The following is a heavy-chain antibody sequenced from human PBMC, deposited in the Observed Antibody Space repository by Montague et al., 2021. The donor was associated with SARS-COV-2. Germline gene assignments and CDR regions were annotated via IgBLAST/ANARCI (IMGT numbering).Heavy chain of an antibody. CDR1: GDRVSSNSAT. V-gene: IGHV6-1*01. Sequence: CAISGDRVSSNSATWNWIRQSPSRGLEWLGRTYYRSKWYNEYAVSVKSRITIDPDTSKHQFSLHLNSVTPEDTAVYYCARIPVGSKYYFDFWGQGTLVTVSS. D-gene: IGHD2-2*01. CDR3: ARIPVGSKYYFDF. J-gene: IGHJ4*02. CDR2: TYYRSKWYN.